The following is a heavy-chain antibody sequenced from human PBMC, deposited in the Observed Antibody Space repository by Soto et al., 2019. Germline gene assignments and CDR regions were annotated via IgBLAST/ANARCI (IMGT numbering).Heavy chain of an antibody. Sequence: VGSLRLSCAASGFTFSSYAMSWVRQAPGKGLEWVSAISGSGGSTYYADSVKGRFTISRDNSKNTLYLQMNSLRAEDTAVYYCAKDLVQLERRDPRPPRSRAGHRVGATAGRGAFDIWGQGTMVTVSS. J-gene: IGHJ3*02. V-gene: IGHV3-23*01. CDR3: AKDLVQLERRDPRPPRSRAGHRVGATAGRGAFDI. D-gene: IGHD1-1*01. CDR1: GFTFSSYA. CDR2: ISGSGGST.